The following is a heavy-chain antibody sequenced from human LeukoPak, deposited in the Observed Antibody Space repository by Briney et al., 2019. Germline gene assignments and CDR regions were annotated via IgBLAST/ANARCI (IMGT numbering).Heavy chain of an antibody. Sequence: GGSLRLSCGASGFTFNSYAVSWVRQAPGKGLEWVSAISGSGGGTYYADSVKGRFTISRDNSKNTVYLRMNSLSTEDTAVYYCAKTTTGYSSGRYPGWPVDCWGQGTLVTVSS. CDR1: GFTFNSYA. D-gene: IGHD6-19*01. CDR2: ISGSGGGT. J-gene: IGHJ4*02. CDR3: AKTTTGYSSGRYPGWPVDC. V-gene: IGHV3-23*01.